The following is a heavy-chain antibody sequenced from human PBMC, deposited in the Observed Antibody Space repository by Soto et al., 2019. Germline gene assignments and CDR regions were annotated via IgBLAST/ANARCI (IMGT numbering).Heavy chain of an antibody. V-gene: IGHV1-3*01. CDR3: ATLGTYYYGGDV. J-gene: IGHJ6*02. CDR1: GYTFSSYA. CDR2: ISAGNGHT. Sequence: QVQLVQSGAEVKKPGASVKVSCKASGYTFSSYAMHWVRQAPGQRLEWMGWISAGNGHTTYSENFQGRVTMTRDSSASTVYMELSSLRSEDTAVYYCATLGTYYYGGDVWGQGTTVTVSS.